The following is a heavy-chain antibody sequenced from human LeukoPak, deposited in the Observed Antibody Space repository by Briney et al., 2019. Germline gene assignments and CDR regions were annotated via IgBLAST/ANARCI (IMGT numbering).Heavy chain of an antibody. CDR1: GFTYSSYA. CDR3: ARDYYDSSGYPDY. CDR2: ISYDGSNK. Sequence: PGGSLRLSCAASGFTYSSYAMHWVRQAPGKGLEWVAVISYDGSNKYYADSVKGRFTISRDNSKNTLYLQMNSLRAEDTAVYYCARDYYDSSGYPDYWGHGTLVTVSS. D-gene: IGHD3-22*01. J-gene: IGHJ4*01. V-gene: IGHV3-30-3*01.